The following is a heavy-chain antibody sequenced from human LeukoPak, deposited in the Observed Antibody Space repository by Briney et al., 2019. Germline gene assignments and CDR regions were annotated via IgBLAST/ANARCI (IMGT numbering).Heavy chain of an antibody. CDR2: INLNGGST. CDR3: ARPIRCSTPTCSMGY. Sequence: GGSPRLSCAASGFIFDDYAMSWVRQAPGKGLEWVSGINLNGGSTGYANSVKGRFTISRDNAKNSLYLQMNSLRAEDTALYYCARPIRCSTPTCSMGYWGQGTLVTVSS. J-gene: IGHJ4*02. V-gene: IGHV3-20*04. CDR1: GFIFDDYA. D-gene: IGHD2-2*01.